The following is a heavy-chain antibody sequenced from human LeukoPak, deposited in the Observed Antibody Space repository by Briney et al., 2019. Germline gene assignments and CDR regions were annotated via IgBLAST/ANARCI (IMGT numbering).Heavy chain of an antibody. J-gene: IGHJ4*02. V-gene: IGHV3-30*01. Sequence: GGSLRLSCAASGFTFSSFPMHWVRQAPGKGLEWVAVISYNGAVKNYAESVRGRFTISRDDSKNTLYLQMDSLRTEDTAVYYSARDPLQGYGDYFDYWGQGTLVTVSS. CDR3: ARDPLQGYGDYFDY. D-gene: IGHD4-17*01. CDR2: ISYNGAVK. CDR1: GFTFSSFP.